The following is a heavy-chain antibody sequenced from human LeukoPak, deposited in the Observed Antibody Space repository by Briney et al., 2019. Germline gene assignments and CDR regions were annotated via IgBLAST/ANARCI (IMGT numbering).Heavy chain of an antibody. J-gene: IGHJ4*02. V-gene: IGHV3-48*04. CDR2: ISSSSSTI. Sequence: GGSLRLSCAASGFTFSSYSMNWVRQAPGKGLEWVSYISSSSSTIYYADSVKGRFTISRDNARNTLHLQMNSLRADDTAVYYCVVGGGIYWGQGTLVTVS. CDR3: VVGGGIY. D-gene: IGHD1-26*01. CDR1: GFTFSSYS.